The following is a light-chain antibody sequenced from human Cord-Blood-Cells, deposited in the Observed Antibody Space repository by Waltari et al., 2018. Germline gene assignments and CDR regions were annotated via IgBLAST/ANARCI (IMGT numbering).Light chain of an antibody. J-gene: IGLJ1*01. CDR1: SSDVGGYNY. CDR2: DVS. Sequence: QSALTRPRSVSGSPGQSVTISCTGTSSDVGGYNYVSWYQQHLGKAPKLMIYDVSKRPSGVPDRFSGSKSGNTASLTISGLQAEDEADYYCCSYAGSYTYVFGTGTKVTVL. V-gene: IGLV2-11*01. CDR3: CSYAGSYTYV.